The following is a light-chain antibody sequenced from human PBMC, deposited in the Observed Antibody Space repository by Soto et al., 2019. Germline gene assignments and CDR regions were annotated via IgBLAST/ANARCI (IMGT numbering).Light chain of an antibody. CDR2: EVS. J-gene: IGLJ3*02. CDR3: SSYTSSRTLV. Sequence: QSALTQPASVSGSPGQSITFSCTGTSTDVGGYKYVSWFQQHPDKAPKLLIYEVSNRPSGVSNRFSGSKSGNTASLTISGLQAGDEADYYCSSYTSSRTLVFGGGTKLTVL. V-gene: IGLV2-14*01. CDR1: STDVGGYKY.